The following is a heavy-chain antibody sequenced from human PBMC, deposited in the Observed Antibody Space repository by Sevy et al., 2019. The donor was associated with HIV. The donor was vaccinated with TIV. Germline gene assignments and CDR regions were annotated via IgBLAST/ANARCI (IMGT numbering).Heavy chain of an antibody. V-gene: IGHV3-74*01. J-gene: IGHJ5*02. D-gene: IGHD2-2*01. CDR1: GFTFSSYW. CDR3: ARDLYCSSTSCYARGWFDP. CDR2: INSDGSST. Sequence: GESLKISCAASGFTFSSYWMHWVRQAPGKGLVWVSRINSDGSSTSYADSVKGRFTISRDNAKNTLYLQMNSLRAEDTAVYYCARDLYCSSTSCYARGWFDPWGQGTLVTVSS.